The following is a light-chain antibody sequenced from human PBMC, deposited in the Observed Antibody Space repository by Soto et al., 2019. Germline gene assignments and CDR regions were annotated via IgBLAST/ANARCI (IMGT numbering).Light chain of an antibody. Sequence: DIQLTQSPPTLSASVGDRVTITCRASESISRWLAWYQQKPGTAPKLLIYKASNLESGVPSRFSGSGSGTEVTLTISNLQPADVATYYCQQYNSYSTWNFGQGTQVEIK. CDR3: QQYNSYSTWN. J-gene: IGKJ1*01. CDR2: KAS. V-gene: IGKV1-5*03. CDR1: ESISRW.